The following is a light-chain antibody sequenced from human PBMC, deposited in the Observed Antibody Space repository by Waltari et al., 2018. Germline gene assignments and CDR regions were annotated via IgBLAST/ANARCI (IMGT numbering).Light chain of an antibody. CDR3: QQYNNWPLT. J-gene: IGKJ4*01. CDR2: DAS. CDR1: QSVSIK. V-gene: IGKV3-15*01. Sequence: ELVMTQSPANLSVSPGESATLSCRASQSVSIKLAWYQHKPGQAPRLLISDASTRATVIPPRFSGSGSGTDFTLTISSLQSEDFAVYYCQQYNNWPLTFGGGTKVEIK.